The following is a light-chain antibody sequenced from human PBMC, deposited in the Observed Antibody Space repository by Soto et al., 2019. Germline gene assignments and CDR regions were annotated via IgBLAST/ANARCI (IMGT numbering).Light chain of an antibody. CDR1: PSVSNF. CDR2: DAS. J-gene: IGKJ5*01. CDR3: QQRSIWPT. V-gene: IGKV3-11*01. Sequence: EILLTHSPATLSLSPGQRATLSFRASPSVSNFLAWYQQQPGQDPRLLIYDASSRATGIPARFSGSGSGTEFTLTISSLEPEDFAVYYCQQRSIWPTFGQGTRLEIK.